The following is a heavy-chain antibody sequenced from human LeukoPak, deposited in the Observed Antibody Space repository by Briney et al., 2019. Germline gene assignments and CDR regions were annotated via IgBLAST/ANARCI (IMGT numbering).Heavy chain of an antibody. J-gene: IGHJ5*01. Sequence: ASVKVSCKASGYTFPSYHMHWVRQAPGQGLEWMGIINPSGGGTSYAQKFQGRVTMTRDTSTSTVYMELSSLRSEDTAVYYCARDGGYCSGGSCYVSWWFDFWGQGTLVTVSS. CDR2: INPSGGGT. CDR3: ARDGGYCSGGSCYVSWWFDF. D-gene: IGHD2-15*01. V-gene: IGHV1-46*01. CDR1: GYTFPSYH.